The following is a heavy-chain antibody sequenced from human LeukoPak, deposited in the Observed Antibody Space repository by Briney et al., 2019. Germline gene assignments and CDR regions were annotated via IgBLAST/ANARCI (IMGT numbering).Heavy chain of an antibody. D-gene: IGHD3-3*01. CDR1: GGSISSYY. CDR2: IYYSGST. V-gene: IGHV4-59*01. J-gene: IGHJ5*02. Sequence: PSETLSLTXTVSGGSISSYYWSWIRQPPGKGVEWIGYIYYSGSTNYNPSLKSRVTISVDTSKNQFSLKLSSVTAADTAVYYCARDLGYYDFWSGYYNWFDPWGQGTLVTVSS. CDR3: ARDLGYYDFWSGYYNWFDP.